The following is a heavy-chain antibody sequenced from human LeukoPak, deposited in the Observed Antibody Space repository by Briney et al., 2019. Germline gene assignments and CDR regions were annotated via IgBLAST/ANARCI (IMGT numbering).Heavy chain of an antibody. CDR2: INTDGRST. CDR1: GFTFSSYW. Sequence: PGGSLRLSCAASGFTFSSYWMHWVRQAPGKGLVWVSRINTDGRSTSYADSVKGRFTISRDNSKNTLYLQMNSLRAEDTAVYYCAKAGRGSASDYWGQGTLVTVSS. J-gene: IGHJ4*02. D-gene: IGHD1-26*01. V-gene: IGHV3-74*01. CDR3: AKAGRGSASDY.